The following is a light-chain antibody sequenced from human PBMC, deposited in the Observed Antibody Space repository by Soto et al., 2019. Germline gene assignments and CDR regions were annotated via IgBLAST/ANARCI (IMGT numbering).Light chain of an antibody. CDR1: TSNFGTKS. Sequence: QSVLTQPPSASGAPGQRVTISCSGGTSNFGTKSVNWYQHLPGAAPRLLIYDSDQRPSGVPDRFSGSKSATSASLAISGLQSADVGDYFCVSWDDILHGSLFGGGTKLTVL. CDR2: DSD. V-gene: IGLV1-44*01. J-gene: IGLJ2*01. CDR3: VSWDDILHGSL.